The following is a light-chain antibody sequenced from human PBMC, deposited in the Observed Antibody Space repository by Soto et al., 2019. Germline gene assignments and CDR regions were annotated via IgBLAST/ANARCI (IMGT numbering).Light chain of an antibody. V-gene: IGKV3D-15*01. J-gene: IGKJ3*01. CDR1: QSLSSN. CDR2: GVS. CDR3: QQYNNWPPT. Sequence: NVVTLSPCTVSLSTGERVTLSCRASQSLSSNYLAWYQQKPGQVPRLLIYGVSSRATGIPARFSGSGSGTEFTLTISSLQSEDFAVYYCQQYNNWPPTFGPGTKVDI.